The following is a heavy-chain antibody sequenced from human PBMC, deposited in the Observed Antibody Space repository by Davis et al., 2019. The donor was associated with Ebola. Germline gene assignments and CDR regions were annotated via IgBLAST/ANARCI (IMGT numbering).Heavy chain of an antibody. V-gene: IGHV3-11*01. D-gene: IGHD5-12*01. J-gene: IGHJ4*02. CDR3: AREKLSGYVDY. CDR1: GFTFSDHY. CDR2: ISHSGHSI. Sequence: GESLKISCAASGFTFSDHYMSWIRQAPGKGLETISYISHSGHSIYYADSVRGRFTISRDNAKNSLYLQMNSLRAEDTAVYYCAREKLSGYVDYWGQGTLVTVSS.